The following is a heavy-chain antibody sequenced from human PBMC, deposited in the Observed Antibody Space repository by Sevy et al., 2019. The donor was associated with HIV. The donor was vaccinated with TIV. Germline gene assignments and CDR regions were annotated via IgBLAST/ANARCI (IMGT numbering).Heavy chain of an antibody. D-gene: IGHD3-9*01. V-gene: IGHV3-7*01. CDR1: GFTFSDYW. CDR3: ARGQLDSIWADY. Sequence: GGSLRLSCAASGFTFSDYWMSWVRQAPGKGLEWVANIKEDGTKRYYVDSVEGRFTISRDNAKNSLYLQMNSLRTEDTAVYSCARGQLDSIWADYWGQGTLVTVSS. CDR2: IKEDGTKR. J-gene: IGHJ4*02.